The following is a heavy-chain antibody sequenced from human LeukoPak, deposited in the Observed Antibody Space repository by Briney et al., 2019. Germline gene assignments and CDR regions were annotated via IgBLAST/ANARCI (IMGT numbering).Heavy chain of an antibody. J-gene: IGHJ4*02. Sequence: PGGSLRLSCAASSGLLFSSHGMHWVRRAPGKGLEWVAVIWYDGSNKYYADSVKGRFTISRDNSKNTLYLQMDSLRAEDTAVYYCARARNNYDSSGYSALDWWGQGTLVTVSS. CDR3: ARARNNYDSSGYSALDW. CDR1: GLLFSSHG. CDR2: IWYDGSNK. V-gene: IGHV3-33*01. D-gene: IGHD3-22*01.